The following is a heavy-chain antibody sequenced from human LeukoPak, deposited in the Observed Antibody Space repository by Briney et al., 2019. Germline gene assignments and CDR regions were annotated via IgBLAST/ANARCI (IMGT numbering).Heavy chain of an antibody. Sequence: AAVKVSCKASGGTFSSYAISWVRQAPGQGREWMGGIIPIFGTANYAQKFQGRVTITADESTSTAYMELSSLRSEDTAVYYCATYGDYRDFDYWGQGTLVTVSS. CDR1: GGTFSSYA. D-gene: IGHD4-17*01. J-gene: IGHJ4*02. V-gene: IGHV1-69*13. CDR2: IIPIFGTA. CDR3: ATYGDYRDFDY.